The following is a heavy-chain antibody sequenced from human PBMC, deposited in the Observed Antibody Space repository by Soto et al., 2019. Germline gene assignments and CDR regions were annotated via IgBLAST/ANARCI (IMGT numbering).Heavy chain of an antibody. V-gene: IGHV3-23*01. CDR2: ISGSTGNT. Sequence: EQVLESGGGLVQPGGSLRLSCEASGFMFNHYAMAWVRQTPVKGLEWVSVISGSTGNTYYADSVKGRFTISRDNSKNTVYLQMNNLRVEDSALYSCAKVIVLGASTLEYWGPGTRVTVSS. CDR1: GFMFNHYA. J-gene: IGHJ4*02. CDR3: AKVIVLGASTLEY. D-gene: IGHD6-6*01.